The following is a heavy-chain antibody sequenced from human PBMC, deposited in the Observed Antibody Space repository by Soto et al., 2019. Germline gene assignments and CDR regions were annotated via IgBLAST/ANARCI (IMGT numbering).Heavy chain of an antibody. CDR1: GFTFSSYW. Sequence: EVQLVESGGGLVQPGGSLRLSCAASGFTFSSYWMHWVRQAPGKGLVWVSRINSDGSSTSYADSVKGRCTISRDNAKNTLYLQRNSLRAEDTAVYYCVRTSLVVAAATREDYWGQGTLVTVSS. J-gene: IGHJ4*02. CDR3: VRTSLVVAAATREDY. D-gene: IGHD2-15*01. CDR2: INSDGSST. V-gene: IGHV3-74*01.